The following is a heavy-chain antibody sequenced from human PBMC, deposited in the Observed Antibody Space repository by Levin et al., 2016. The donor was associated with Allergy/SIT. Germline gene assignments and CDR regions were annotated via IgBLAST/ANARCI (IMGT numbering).Heavy chain of an antibody. CDR2: INSDGSST. J-gene: IGHJ5*02. CDR3: ARDGSYCSSTSCYTGWFDP. CDR1: GFTFSSYW. V-gene: IGHV3-74*01. D-gene: IGHD2-2*02. Sequence: GESLKISCAASGFTFSSYWMHWVRQAPGKGLVWVSRINSDGSSTSYADSVKGRFTISRDNAKNTLYLQMNSLRAEDTAVYYCARDGSYCSSTSCYTGWFDPWGQGTLVTVSS.